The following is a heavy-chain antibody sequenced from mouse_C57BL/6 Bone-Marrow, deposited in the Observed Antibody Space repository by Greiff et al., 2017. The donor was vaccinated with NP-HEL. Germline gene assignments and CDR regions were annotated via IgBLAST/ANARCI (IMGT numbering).Heavy chain of an antibody. CDR1: GYTFTDYY. J-gene: IGHJ1*03. V-gene: IGHV1-19*01. D-gene: IGHD1-1*01. Sequence: VQLQQSGPVLVKPGASVKMSCKASGYTFTDYYMNWVKQSHGKSLEWIGVINPYNGGTSYNQKFKGKATLTVDKSSSTAYMELNSLTSEDSAVYYCARDPYYYSSTYRYFDVWGTGTTVTVSS. CDR2: INPYNGGT. CDR3: ARDPYYYSSTYRYFDV.